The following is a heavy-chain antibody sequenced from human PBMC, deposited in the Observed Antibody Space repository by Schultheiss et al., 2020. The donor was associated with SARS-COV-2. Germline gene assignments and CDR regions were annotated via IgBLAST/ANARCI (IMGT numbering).Heavy chain of an antibody. CDR1: GYTFTGYY. Sequence: ASVKVSCKASGYTFTGYYMHWVRQAPGQGLEWMGWINPNSGGTNYAQKFQGRVTMTRDTSISTAYMELRSLRSDDTAVYYCASGYCSGGSCYYLGGYWGQGTLVTVSS. CDR3: ASGYCSGGSCYYLGGY. D-gene: IGHD2-15*01. CDR2: INPNSGGT. J-gene: IGHJ4*02. V-gene: IGHV1-2*02.